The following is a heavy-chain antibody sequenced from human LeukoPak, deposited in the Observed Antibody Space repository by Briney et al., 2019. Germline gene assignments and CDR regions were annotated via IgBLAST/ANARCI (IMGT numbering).Heavy chain of an antibody. Sequence: GGSLRLSCVASGFTFSSYGMHWVRQAPGKGLEWVAFTQYDGINKYYADSVKGRFTISRDNSKNTHYLQMNSLRVEDTAVYYCAKDPSVVAVHFDYWGQGTLVTVSS. CDR3: AKDPSVVAVHFDY. V-gene: IGHV3-30*02. D-gene: IGHD2-15*01. CDR2: TQYDGINK. CDR1: GFTFSSYG. J-gene: IGHJ4*02.